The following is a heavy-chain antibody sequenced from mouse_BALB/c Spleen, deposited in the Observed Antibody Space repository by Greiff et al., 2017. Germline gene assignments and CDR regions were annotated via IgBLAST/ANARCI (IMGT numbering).Heavy chain of an antibody. CDR1: GFNIKDTY. CDR3: ARFYGNSWFAY. D-gene: IGHD2-1*01. Sequence: DVKLVESGAELVKPGASVKLSCTASGFNIKDTYMHWVKQRPEQGLEWIGRIDPANGNTKYDPKFQGKATITADTSSNTAYLQLSSLTSEDTAVYYCARFYGNSWFAYWGQGTLVTVSA. V-gene: IGHV14-3*02. CDR2: IDPANGNT. J-gene: IGHJ3*01.